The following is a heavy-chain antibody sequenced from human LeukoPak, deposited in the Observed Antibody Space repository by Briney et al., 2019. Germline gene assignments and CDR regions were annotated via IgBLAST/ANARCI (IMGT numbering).Heavy chain of an antibody. CDR2: ISAYNGNT. CDR1: GYTFTSYG. CDR3: ARDGIYCTNGVCRFDY. Sequence: ASVKVSCKASGYTFTSYGISWVQQAPGQGLEWMGWISAYNGNTNYAQKLQGRVTMTTDTSTSTAYMELRSLRSDDTAVYYCARDGIYCTNGVCRFDYWGQGTLVTVSS. D-gene: IGHD2-8*01. J-gene: IGHJ4*02. V-gene: IGHV1-18*01.